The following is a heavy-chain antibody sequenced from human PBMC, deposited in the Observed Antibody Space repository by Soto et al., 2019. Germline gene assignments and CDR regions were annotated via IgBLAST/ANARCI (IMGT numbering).Heavy chain of an antibody. D-gene: IGHD2-2*01. CDR1: GGTFSSYA. CDR3: AREVESYCSSTSCLYNWFDP. V-gene: IGHV1-69*06. Sequence: GASVKVSCKASGGTFSSYAISWVRQAPGQGLEWMGGIIPIFGTANYAQKFQGRVTITADKSTSTAYMELSSLRSEDTAVYYCAREVESYCSSTSCLYNWFDPWGQGTLVTVSS. J-gene: IGHJ5*02. CDR2: IIPIFGTA.